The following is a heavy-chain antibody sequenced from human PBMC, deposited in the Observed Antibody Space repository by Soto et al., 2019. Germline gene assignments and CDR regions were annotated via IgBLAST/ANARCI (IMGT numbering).Heavy chain of an antibody. J-gene: IGHJ4*02. D-gene: IGHD4-17*01. CDR2: IYYSGST. CDR3: ARVMTTVTTIGY. CDR1: GGSVSSGSYY. Sequence: SETLSLTCTVSGGSVSSGSYYWSWIRQPPGKGLEWIGYIYYSGSTNYNPSLKSRVTISVDTSKNQFSLKLSSVTAADTAVYYCARVMTTVTTIGYWGQGTLVTVSS. V-gene: IGHV4-61*01.